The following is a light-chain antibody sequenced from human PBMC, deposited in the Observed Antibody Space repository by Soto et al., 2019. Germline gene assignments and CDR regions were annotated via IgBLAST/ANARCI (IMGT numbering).Light chain of an antibody. CDR3: SSYTTGSTLYV. J-gene: IGLJ1*01. V-gene: IGLV2-14*01. CDR1: SNDIGAYKY. Sequence: QSVLTQPASVSWSPGQSITISCTGSSNDIGAYKYVSWYQQYPGKAPKLIIFEVSNRPSGVSNRFSGPKSGNTASLTIAGLQAEDEADYHCSSYTTGSTLYVFGGGTKV. CDR2: EVS.